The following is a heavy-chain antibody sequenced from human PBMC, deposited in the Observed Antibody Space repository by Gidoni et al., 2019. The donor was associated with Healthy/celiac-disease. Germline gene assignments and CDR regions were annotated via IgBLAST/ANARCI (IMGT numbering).Heavy chain of an antibody. D-gene: IGHD3-22*01. CDR2: IWYDGSNK. J-gene: IGHJ4*02. Sequence: QVQLVESGGGVVQPGRSLRLSCAESGFTFSSYGMHWVRQAPGKGLEWVAVIWYDGSNKYYADSVKGRFTISRDNSKNTLYLQMNSLRAEDTAVYYCARSSSGYYYRSFDYWGQGTLVTVSS. V-gene: IGHV3-33*01. CDR1: GFTFSSYG. CDR3: ARSSSGYYYRSFDY.